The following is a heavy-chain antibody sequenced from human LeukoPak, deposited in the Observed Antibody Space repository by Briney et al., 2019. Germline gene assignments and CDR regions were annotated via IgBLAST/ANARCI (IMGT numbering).Heavy chain of an antibody. CDR2: FDPEDGET. V-gene: IGHV1-24*01. Sequence: GASVKVSCKVSGYTLTELSMHWVRQAPGKGLEWMGGFDPEDGETIYAQKFQGRVTMTEDTSTDIAYMELSSLRSEDTAVYYCARLSSSWYQDWYFDLWGRGTLVTVSS. CDR1: GYTLTELS. D-gene: IGHD6-13*01. J-gene: IGHJ2*01. CDR3: ARLSSSWYQDWYFDL.